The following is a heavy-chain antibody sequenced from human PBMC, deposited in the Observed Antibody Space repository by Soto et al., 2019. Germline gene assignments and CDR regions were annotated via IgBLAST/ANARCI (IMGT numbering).Heavy chain of an antibody. CDR2: IIPIFGTA. CDR1: GGTFSSYS. D-gene: IGHD1-26*01. CDR3: ARDGGRHSGGIDY. J-gene: IGHJ4*02. Sequence: QVQLVQSGAEVKKPGSSVKVSCKASGGTFSSYSINWVRHAPGQGLEWMGEIIPIFGTANYAQKFQGRVTITADESTSTAYMELGSLRSEDTAVYYCARDGGRHSGGIDYWGQGTLVTVSS. V-gene: IGHV1-69*01.